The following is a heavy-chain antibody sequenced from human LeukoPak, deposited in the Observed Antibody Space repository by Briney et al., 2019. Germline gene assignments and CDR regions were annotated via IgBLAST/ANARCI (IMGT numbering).Heavy chain of an antibody. CDR2: ISYDGSNK. J-gene: IGHJ3*02. V-gene: IGHV3-30*03. CDR3: ARDGYNWIDAFDI. D-gene: IGHD1-1*01. Sequence: GRSLRLSCAASGFTFSSYGMHWVRQAPGKGLEWVAVISYDGSNKYYADSVKGRFTISRDNSKNTLYLQMNSLRAEDTAVYYCARDGYNWIDAFDIWGQGTMVTVSS. CDR1: GFTFSSYG.